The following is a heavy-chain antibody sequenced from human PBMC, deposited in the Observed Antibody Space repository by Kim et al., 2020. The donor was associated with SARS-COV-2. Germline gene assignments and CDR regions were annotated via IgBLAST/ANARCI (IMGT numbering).Heavy chain of an antibody. D-gene: IGHD6-13*01. J-gene: IGHJ4*02. V-gene: IGHV1-69*13. CDR2: IIPIFGTA. Sequence: SVKVSCKASGGTFSSYAISWVRQAPGQGLEWMGGIIPIFGTANYAQKFQCRVTITADESTSTAYMELSSLRSEDTAVYYCASRIAAAGRGENYFDYWGQGTLVTVSS. CDR3: ASRIAAAGRGENYFDY. CDR1: GGTFSSYA.